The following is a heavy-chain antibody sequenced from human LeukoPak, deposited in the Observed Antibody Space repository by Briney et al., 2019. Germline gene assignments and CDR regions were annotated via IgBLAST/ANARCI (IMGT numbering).Heavy chain of an antibody. CDR2: IYTSGST. CDR3: ARDYDSRAGI. D-gene: IGHD3-22*01. V-gene: IGHV4-61*02. Sequence: SETLSLTCTVSGGPISSGSYYWSWIRQPAGKGLEWIGRIYTSGSTNYNPSLKSRVTISVDTSKNQFSLKLSSVTAADTAVYYSARDYDSRAGIWGQGTLVTVSS. J-gene: IGHJ4*02. CDR1: GGPISSGSYY.